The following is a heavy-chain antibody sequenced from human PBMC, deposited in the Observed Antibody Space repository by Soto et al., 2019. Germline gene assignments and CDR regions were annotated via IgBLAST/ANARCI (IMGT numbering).Heavy chain of an antibody. CDR1: GFTFSSYG. Sequence: QVQLVESGGGVVQPGRSLRLSCAASGFTFSSYGMHWVRQAPGKGLEWVAIISYDGSNTYYADSVKGRFTISRDNSKNTXYXXMNSLRAEDTSVYYCAKEGGLSGSYYISSSYYFDYWGQATLVTVSS. J-gene: IGHJ4*02. CDR3: AKEGGLSGSYYISSSYYFDY. D-gene: IGHD1-26*01. CDR2: ISYDGSNT. V-gene: IGHV3-30*18.